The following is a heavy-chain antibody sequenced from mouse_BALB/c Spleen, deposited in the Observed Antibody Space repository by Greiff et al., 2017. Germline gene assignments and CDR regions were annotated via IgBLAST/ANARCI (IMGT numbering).Heavy chain of an antibody. Sequence: EVQRVESGGGLVKPGGSLKLSCAATGFTFSSYTTSWVRQTPAKRLEWVATISSGGGNTYYPDSVKGRFTISRDKAKNNLYLQMSSLRSEDTALYYCARYTYGSSYWYFDVWGAGTTVTVSS. D-gene: IGHD1-1*01. CDR3: ARYTYGSSYWYFDV. J-gene: IGHJ1*01. V-gene: IGHV5-9*03. CDR2: ISSGGGNT. CDR1: GFTFSSYT.